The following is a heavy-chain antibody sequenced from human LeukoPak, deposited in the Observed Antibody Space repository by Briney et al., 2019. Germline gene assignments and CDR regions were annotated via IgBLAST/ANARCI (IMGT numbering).Heavy chain of an antibody. D-gene: IGHD3-16*01. V-gene: IGHV4-59*01. J-gene: IGHJ4*02. Sequence: SETLSLTCTVSGDSFTNYFWSWIRQPPGKGLEWIGSIYYTGSTNYNPSLQSRVTISLDTSKNHFSLNLNTVTAADTAVYYCARGKGDFDSWGQGTLVTVSS. CDR1: GDSFTNYF. CDR3: ARGKGDFDS. CDR2: IYYTGST.